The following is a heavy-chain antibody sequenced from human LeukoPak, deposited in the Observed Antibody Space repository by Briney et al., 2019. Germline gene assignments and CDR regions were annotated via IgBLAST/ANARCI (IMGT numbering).Heavy chain of an antibody. CDR2: IRQDGGDR. Sequence: PGGSLRLSCEVSGFTFSDYYMSWVRQAPGNGPELLATIRQDGGDRWYVDSVTGRFTISRDNAKNSVYLQMNSLRAEDTAVYYCARYFDNTAYSWRRFDHWGQGVLVTVSS. CDR1: GFTFSDYY. V-gene: IGHV3-7*01. J-gene: IGHJ4*02. D-gene: IGHD3-9*01. CDR3: ARYFDNTAYSWRRFDH.